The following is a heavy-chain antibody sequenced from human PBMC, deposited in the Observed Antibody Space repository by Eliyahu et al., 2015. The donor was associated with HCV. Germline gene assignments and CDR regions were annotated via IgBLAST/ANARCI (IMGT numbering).Heavy chain of an antibody. CDR1: GYTFTSYG. D-gene: IGHD5-18*01. J-gene: IGHJ6*02. Sequence: QVQLVQSGAEVKKPGASVKVSCKASGYTFTSYGISWVRQAPGQGLEWMGWISAYSGNTNYAQKYQGRVTMTTDASTSTAYMELRSLRSDDTAVYYCVRDWKVEDSGMGLGADYYYYGMDVWGQGTTVTVSS. V-gene: IGHV1-18*01. CDR2: ISAYSGNT. CDR3: VRDWKVEDSGMGLGADYYYYGMDV.